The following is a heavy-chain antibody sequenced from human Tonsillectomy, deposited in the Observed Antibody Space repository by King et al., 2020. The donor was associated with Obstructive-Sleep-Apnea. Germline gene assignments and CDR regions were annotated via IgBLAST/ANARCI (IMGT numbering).Heavy chain of an antibody. Sequence: VQLVESGGGVVQPGRSLRLSCAASGFTFSSYGMHWVRQAPGKGLEWVAVIWSDGSEKNYADSVKGRFTISRDNSKNTLYLQMNSLRAEDTAVYYCARPSYYDWGGYFYSRGGFDYWGQGTLITVSS. CDR2: IWSDGSEK. CDR1: GFTFSSYG. D-gene: IGHD2-21*02. V-gene: IGHV3-33*01. CDR3: ARPSYYDWGGYFYSRGGFDY. J-gene: IGHJ4*02.